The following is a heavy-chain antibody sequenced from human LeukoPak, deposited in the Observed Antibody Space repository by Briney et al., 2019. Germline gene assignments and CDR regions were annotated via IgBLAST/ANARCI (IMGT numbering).Heavy chain of an antibody. D-gene: IGHD5-12*01. CDR2: TYYRSKWYH. CDR1: GDSVSSNSAA. Sequence: SQTLSLTCAISGDSVSSNSAAWNWIRQSPSRGLEWLGRTYYRSKWYHDYAVSVKSRITINPDTSKNQFSLQLNSVTPEDTAVYYCARVEGNIVTTTEGYFDYWGQGTLVTVSS. CDR3: ARVEGNIVTTTEGYFDY. J-gene: IGHJ4*02. V-gene: IGHV6-1*01.